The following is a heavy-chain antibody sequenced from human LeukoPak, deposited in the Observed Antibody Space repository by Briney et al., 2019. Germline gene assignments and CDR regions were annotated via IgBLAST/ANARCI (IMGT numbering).Heavy chain of an antibody. V-gene: IGHV1-2*02. CDR3: ARGRYCTNGVCYIWNWFDP. Sequence: ASVKVSCKASGYTFTGYYMHWVRQAPGQGLEWMGWINPNSGGTNYAQKFQGRVTMTRDTSISTAYMELSRLRSDDTAVYYCARGRYCTNGVCYIWNWFDPWGQGTLVTVSS. CDR2: INPNSGGT. J-gene: IGHJ5*02. D-gene: IGHD2-8*01. CDR1: GYTFTGYY.